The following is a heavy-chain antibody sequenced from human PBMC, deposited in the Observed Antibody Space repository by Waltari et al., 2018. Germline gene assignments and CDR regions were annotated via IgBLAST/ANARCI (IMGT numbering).Heavy chain of an antibody. D-gene: IGHD6-25*01. V-gene: IGHV5-51*01. CDR1: GYSFTTYW. CDR3: AREKGFSSGNFDY. CDR2: VYAGDSDT. J-gene: IGHJ4*02. Sequence: EVPLVQSGAEVNKPGESLKISCKGSGYSFTTYWIRWVPQMPGKGLEWMGFVYAGDSDTRYSPSFKGQVIISVDKSISTAYLQWSNLKASDTAMYFCAREKGFSSGNFDYWGQGTLVTVSS.